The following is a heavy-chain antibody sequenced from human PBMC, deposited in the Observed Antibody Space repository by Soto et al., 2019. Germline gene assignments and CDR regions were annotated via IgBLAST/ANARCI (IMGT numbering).Heavy chain of an antibody. J-gene: IGHJ4*02. CDR1: GDSISDSTYY. CDR2: VYFTGSA. CDR3: SRSYSGYGPVH. D-gene: IGHD5-12*01. Sequence: SETLSLTCTFSGDSISDSTYYWAWIRQPPGKGLEWVGNVYFTGSAYYNPSLKSRVTISVDTSKNQFSLRLSSVTAADTALYYCSRSYSGYGPVHWGQGTLVTVSS. V-gene: IGHV4-39*01.